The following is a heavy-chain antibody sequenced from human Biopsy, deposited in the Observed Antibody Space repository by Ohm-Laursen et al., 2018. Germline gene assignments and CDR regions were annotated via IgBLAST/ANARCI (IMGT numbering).Heavy chain of an antibody. J-gene: IGHJ3*02. Sequence: GTLSLTCTVSGGSISDDYWSWIRQPPGKALEWIGYIYFTGRTSYNPSLKSRVTMSVNTSKNQFSLKLSSVTAADTAIYYCAREAIGVATAFDIWGQGTMVTVSS. CDR1: GGSISDDY. CDR2: IYFTGRT. V-gene: IGHV4-59*01. D-gene: IGHD5-12*01. CDR3: AREAIGVATAFDI.